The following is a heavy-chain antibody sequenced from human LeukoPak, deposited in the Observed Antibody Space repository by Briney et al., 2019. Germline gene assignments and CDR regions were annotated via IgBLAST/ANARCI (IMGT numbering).Heavy chain of an antibody. D-gene: IGHD5-18*01. CDR1: GGSFSGYY. CDR2: INHSGST. Sequence: PSETLSLTCAVCGGSFSGYYWSWIRQPPGKGLEWIGEINHSGSTNYNPSLKSRVTISLDTSKNQFPLKLISVTAADTAVYYCARSGGYSFGYADSWGQGTLVTVSS. CDR3: ARSGGYSFGYADS. V-gene: IGHV4-34*01. J-gene: IGHJ5*01.